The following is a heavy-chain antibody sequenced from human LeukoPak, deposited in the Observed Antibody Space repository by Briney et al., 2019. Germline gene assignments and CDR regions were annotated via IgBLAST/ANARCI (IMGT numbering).Heavy chain of an antibody. D-gene: IGHD5-12*01. Sequence: PSETLSLTCGVSGVSITSGNWWSWVRQPPGKGLEWIREIYHSGSINYNPSLKSRVTISVDKSKNQFSLKLNSVTAADTAVYYCWHSGYESGLDYWGQGTLVTVSS. J-gene: IGHJ4*02. CDR1: GVSITSGNW. CDR2: IYHSGSI. V-gene: IGHV4-4*02. CDR3: WHSGYESGLDY.